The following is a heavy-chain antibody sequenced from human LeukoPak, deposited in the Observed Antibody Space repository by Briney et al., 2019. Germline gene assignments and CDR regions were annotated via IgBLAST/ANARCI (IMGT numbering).Heavy chain of an antibody. J-gene: IGHJ3*02. V-gene: IGHV4-4*07. D-gene: IGHD1-26*01. CDR3: ARDVPNGSYPAIYAFDI. Sequence: SETLSLTCTVSGGSIRTYYWSWIRQPAGKGLEWIGRIYTSGSTDYNPSLKSRVTMSVDTSKNQFSLKLSSVTAADTAMYYCARDVPNGSYPAIYAFDIWGQGTMVTVSS. CDR1: GGSIRTYY. CDR2: IYTSGST.